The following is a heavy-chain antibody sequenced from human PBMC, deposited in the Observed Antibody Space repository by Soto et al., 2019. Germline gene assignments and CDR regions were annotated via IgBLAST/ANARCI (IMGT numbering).Heavy chain of an antibody. Sequence: QPGGSLRLSFAASGFTFSSYWMSWVRQAPGKGLEWVANIKQDGSEKYYVDSVKGRFTISRDNAKNSLYLQMNSLRAEDTAVYYCAHIVVVVAATGYWYFDLWGRGTLVTVSS. V-gene: IGHV3-7*01. J-gene: IGHJ2*01. D-gene: IGHD2-15*01. CDR2: IKQDGSEK. CDR1: GFTFSSYW. CDR3: AHIVVVVAATGYWYFDL.